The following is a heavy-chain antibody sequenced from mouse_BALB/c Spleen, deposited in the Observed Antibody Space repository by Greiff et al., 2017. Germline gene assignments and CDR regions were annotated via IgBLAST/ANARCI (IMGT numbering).Heavy chain of an antibody. D-gene: IGHD2-14*01. CDR2: ISSGGST. CDR3: ARGGVRAWFAY. Sequence: EVKLMESGGGLVKPGGSLKLSCAASGFTFSSYAMSWVRQTPEKRLEWVASISSGGSTYYPDSVKGRFTISRDNARNILYLQMSSLRSEDTAMYYCARGGVRAWFAYWGQGTLVTVSA. J-gene: IGHJ3*01. V-gene: IGHV5-6-5*01. CDR1: GFTFSSYA.